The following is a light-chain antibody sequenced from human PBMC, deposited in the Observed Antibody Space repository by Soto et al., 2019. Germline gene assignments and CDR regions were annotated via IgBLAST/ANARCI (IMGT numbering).Light chain of an antibody. CDR3: QQSYSTTWT. Sequence: DIQMTQSPSSLSASVGDRVTITCRASQSISSYLNWYQQKPGKAPKLLIYAASSLQSGVPSRFSGSGSGTDFTLTISSLQPEHFATYSCQQSYSTTWTFGQGTKVDI. J-gene: IGKJ1*01. CDR2: AAS. CDR1: QSISSY. V-gene: IGKV1-39*01.